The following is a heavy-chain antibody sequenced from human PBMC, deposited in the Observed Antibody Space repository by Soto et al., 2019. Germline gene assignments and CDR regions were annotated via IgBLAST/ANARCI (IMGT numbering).Heavy chain of an antibody. CDR2: ISAYNGNT. J-gene: IGHJ3*02. CDR3: ARDSTTMIVVVPNSFDI. D-gene: IGHD3-22*01. CDR1: GYTFTSYG. Sequence: SVKVSCKASGYTFTSYGISWVRQAPGQGLEWMGWISAYNGNTNYAQKLQGRVTMTTDTSTSTAYMELRSLRSDDTAVYYCARDSTTMIVVVPNSFDIWGQGTMVTVSS. V-gene: IGHV1-18*04.